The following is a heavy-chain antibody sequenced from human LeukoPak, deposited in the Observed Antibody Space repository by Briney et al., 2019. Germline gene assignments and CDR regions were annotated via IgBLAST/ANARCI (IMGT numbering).Heavy chain of an antibody. Sequence: LVASVKVSCKASGYTFTGYYMHWVRQAPGQGLGWMGWINPNSGGTNYAQKFQGRVTMTRDTSISTAYMELSRLRSDDTAVYYCARSYDILTGYHLDYWGQGTLVTVSS. D-gene: IGHD3-9*01. V-gene: IGHV1-2*03. J-gene: IGHJ4*02. CDR3: ARSYDILTGYHLDY. CDR2: INPNSGGT. CDR1: GYTFTGYY.